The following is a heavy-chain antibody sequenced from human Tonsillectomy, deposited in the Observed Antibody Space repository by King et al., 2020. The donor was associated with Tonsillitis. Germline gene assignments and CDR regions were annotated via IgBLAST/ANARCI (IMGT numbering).Heavy chain of an antibody. CDR2: IIPILGIA. CDR1: GGTFSSYA. Sequence: GQLVQSGAEVKKPGSSVKVSCKASGGTFSSYAFSWVRQAPGQGLEWMGRIIPILGIANYAQKFQGRVTSSADISTSTAYMDLSSLRSEDTAVYYCAREGTSSSSGGWAHWGQGTLVTVSS. D-gene: IGHD6-6*01. V-gene: IGHV1-69*09. J-gene: IGHJ4*02. CDR3: AREGTSSSSGGWAH.